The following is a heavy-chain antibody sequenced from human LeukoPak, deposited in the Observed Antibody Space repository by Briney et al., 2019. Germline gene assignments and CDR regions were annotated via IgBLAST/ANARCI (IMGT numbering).Heavy chain of an antibody. V-gene: IGHV4-61*02. CDR3: ARETYKAGGYCSSGYYYMDV. CDR1: GGSISSGSYY. J-gene: IGHJ6*03. CDR2: IYTSGST. D-gene: IGHD1-26*01. Sequence: SETLSLTCTVSGGSISSGSYYWSWIRQPAGKGLEWIGRIYTSGSTDYNPSLKSRVTISVDTSKNQFSLRLNSVTAADTAVYYCARETYKAGGYCSSGYYYMDVWGKGTTVTVSS.